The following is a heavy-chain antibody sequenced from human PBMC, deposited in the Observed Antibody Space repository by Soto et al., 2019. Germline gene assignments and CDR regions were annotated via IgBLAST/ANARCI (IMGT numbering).Heavy chain of an antibody. CDR3: ARPGYAFDI. CDR2: MNPDSGIT. J-gene: IGHJ3*02. Sequence: ASVKVSCKASGYSFTTYAMHWVRQATGQGLEWMGWMNPDSGITDYAQKFQGRVTMTRNTSVSTAYMELSSLRSEDTAVYYCARPGYAFDIWGQGTMVTVSS. CDR1: GYSFTTYA. V-gene: IGHV1-8*02.